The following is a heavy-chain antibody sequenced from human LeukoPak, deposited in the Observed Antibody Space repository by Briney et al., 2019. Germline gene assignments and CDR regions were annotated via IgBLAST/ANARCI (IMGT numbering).Heavy chain of an antibody. J-gene: IGHJ4*02. Sequence: SETLSLTCAVYGGFFSGYYWSWIRQPPGKGLEWIGEINHSGSTNYNPSLKSRVTISVDTSKNQFSLKLSSVTAADTAVYYCASLAVAGTRHFDYWGQGTLVTVSS. CDR1: GGFFSGYY. D-gene: IGHD6-19*01. CDR2: INHSGST. CDR3: ASLAVAGTRHFDY. V-gene: IGHV4-34*01.